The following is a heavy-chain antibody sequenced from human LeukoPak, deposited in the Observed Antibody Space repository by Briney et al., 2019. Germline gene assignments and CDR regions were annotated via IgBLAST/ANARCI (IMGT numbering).Heavy chain of an antibody. Sequence: PGRSLRLSCAASGFTFSNYAMNWVRQAPGKGLEWVSVISGSGRSTYYADSVKGRFTISRDNSKNTLYLQMNSLRAEDTAVYYCAKDLGDIVVVVAATPVYFDYWGQGTLVTVSS. V-gene: IGHV3-23*01. D-gene: IGHD2-15*01. CDR2: ISGSGRST. J-gene: IGHJ4*02. CDR1: GFTFSNYA. CDR3: AKDLGDIVVVVAATPVYFDY.